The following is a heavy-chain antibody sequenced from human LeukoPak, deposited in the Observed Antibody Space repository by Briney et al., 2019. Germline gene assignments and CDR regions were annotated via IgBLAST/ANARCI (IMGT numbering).Heavy chain of an antibody. Sequence: SETLSLTCTVSGGSISSSSYYRGWIRQPPGKGLEWIGSIYYSGSTYYNPSLKSRVTISVDMSKNQFSLKMSSVTAADTAVYYCARSYCSTTSCYGVGAFDIWGQGTMVTVSS. CDR1: GGSISSSSYY. CDR2: IYYSGST. CDR3: ARSYCSTTSCYGVGAFDI. D-gene: IGHD2-2*01. J-gene: IGHJ3*02. V-gene: IGHV4-39*01.